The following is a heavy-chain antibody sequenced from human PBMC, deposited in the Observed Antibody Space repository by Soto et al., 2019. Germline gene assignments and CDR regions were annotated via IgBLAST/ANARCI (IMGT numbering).Heavy chain of an antibody. V-gene: IGHV3-23*01. J-gene: IGHJ3*02. Sequence: GGSLRLSCAASGFTFSSYAISWVRQAPGKGLEWVSAISGSGGSTYYADSVKGRFTISRDNSKNTLYLQMNSLRAEDTAVYYCAKEFYDSSGYYADAFDIWGQGTMVTVSS. CDR3: AKEFYDSSGYYADAFDI. D-gene: IGHD3-22*01. CDR1: GFTFSSYA. CDR2: ISGSGGST.